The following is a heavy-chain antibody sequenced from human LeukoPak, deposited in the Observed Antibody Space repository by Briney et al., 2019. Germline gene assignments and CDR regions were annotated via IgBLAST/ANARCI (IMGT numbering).Heavy chain of an antibody. D-gene: IGHD3-22*01. CDR3: ARVDDSSGYYGSWFDP. V-gene: IGHV1-18*01. CDR2: ISAYNGNT. Sequence: GASVKVSCKASGYTFTSYGISWVRQAPGQGLEWMGWISAYNGNTNYAQKLQGRVTMTTDTSTSTAYMELRSLRSDDTAVYYCARVDDSSGYYGSWFDPWGQGTLVTVSS. J-gene: IGHJ5*02. CDR1: GYTFTSYG.